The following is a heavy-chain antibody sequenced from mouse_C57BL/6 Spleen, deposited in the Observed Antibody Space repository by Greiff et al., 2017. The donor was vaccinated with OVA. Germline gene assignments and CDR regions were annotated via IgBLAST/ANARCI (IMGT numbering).Heavy chain of an antibody. J-gene: IGHJ2*01. V-gene: IGHV1-53*01. D-gene: IGHD2-2*01. CDR1: GYTFTSYW. CDR2: INPSNGGT. Sequence: VQLQQPGTELVKPGASVKLSCTASGYTFTSYWMHWVKQRPGQGLEWIGNINPSNGGTNYNEKFKSKATLTVDKSSSTAYMQLSSLTSEDSAVYYCARIYYGYDRYCDYWGQGTTLTVSS. CDR3: ARIYYGYDRYCDY.